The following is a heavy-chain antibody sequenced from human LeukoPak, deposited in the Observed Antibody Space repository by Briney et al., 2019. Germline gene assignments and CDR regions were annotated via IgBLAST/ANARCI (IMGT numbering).Heavy chain of an antibody. V-gene: IGHV1-18*01. D-gene: IGHD3-10*01. Sequence: ASVKVSCKASGYTFTSYGISWVRQAPGQGLEWIGWISAYNGNTNYAQKLQGRVTMTTDTSTSTAYMELRSLRSDDTAVYYCARGLLKGTMVRGVSTYYFDYWGQGTLVTVSS. CDR2: ISAYNGNT. CDR1: GYTFTSYG. CDR3: ARGLLKGTMVRGVSTYYFDY. J-gene: IGHJ4*02.